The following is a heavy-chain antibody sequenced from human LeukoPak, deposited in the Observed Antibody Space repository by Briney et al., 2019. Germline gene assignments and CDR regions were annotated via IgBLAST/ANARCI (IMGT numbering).Heavy chain of an antibody. Sequence: GGSLRLSCAASGFTFSNYWMTWVRQAPGKGLEWVANIKQDGSAKYYADSVKGRFSISRDNAKNSLYLQMNTLRAEDTAVYYCARDHQSGYYVYWGQGTLVTVSS. CDR3: ARDHQSGYYVY. D-gene: IGHD3-22*01. V-gene: IGHV3-7*01. J-gene: IGHJ4*02. CDR2: IKQDGSAK. CDR1: GFTFSNYW.